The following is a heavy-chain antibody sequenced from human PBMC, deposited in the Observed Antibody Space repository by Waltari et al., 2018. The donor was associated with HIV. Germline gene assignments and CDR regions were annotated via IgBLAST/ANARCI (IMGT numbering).Heavy chain of an antibody. Sequence: QVQLVQSGAEVKKPGASVKVSCKASGYTFTSYAMHWVRQAPGQRLEWMGWINAGNGNTKYSQKFQGRVTITRDTSASTAYMELSSLRSEDTAVYYCARVGDIVVVTAIPAFDYWGQGTLVTVSS. CDR1: GYTFTSYA. V-gene: IGHV1-3*01. D-gene: IGHD2-21*02. J-gene: IGHJ4*02. CDR3: ARVGDIVVVTAIPAFDY. CDR2: INAGNGNT.